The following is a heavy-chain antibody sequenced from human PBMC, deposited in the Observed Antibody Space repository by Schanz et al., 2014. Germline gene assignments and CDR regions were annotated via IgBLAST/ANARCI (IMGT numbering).Heavy chain of an antibody. J-gene: IGHJ5*02. CDR3: ARQPGRITVSGVVSKWFDP. CDR2: IVGGGGRT. Sequence: EVQLLESGGGLVQPGGSLRISCAASGFTFSGYAMSWVRQAPGKGLEWVSSIVGGGGRTYYADSVKGRFTISRDNSKNTLYLQMNSLRVEDTAVYYCARQPGRITVSGVVSKWFDPWGQGTLVTVSS. D-gene: IGHD3-3*01. V-gene: IGHV3-23*01. CDR1: GFTFSGYA.